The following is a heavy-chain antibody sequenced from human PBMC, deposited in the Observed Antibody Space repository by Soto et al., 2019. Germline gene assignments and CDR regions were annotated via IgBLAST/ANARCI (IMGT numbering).Heavy chain of an antibody. Sequence: GGSLRLSCAASGFTFSSYWMSWVRQAPGKGLEWVANIKQDGSEKYYVDSVKGRFTISRDNAKNSLYLQMNSLRAEDTAVYYCARCINDYIWGSYRNWFDPWGQGTLVTVSS. CDR2: IKQDGSEK. D-gene: IGHD3-16*02. CDR3: ARCINDYIWGSYRNWFDP. CDR1: GFTFSSYW. V-gene: IGHV3-7*01. J-gene: IGHJ5*02.